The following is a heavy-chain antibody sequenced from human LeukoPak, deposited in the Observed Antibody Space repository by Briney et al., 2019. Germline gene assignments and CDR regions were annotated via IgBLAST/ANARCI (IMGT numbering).Heavy chain of an antibody. V-gene: IGHV3-74*01. CDR1: GFTLSSYW. CDR2: IDNDGTHT. CDR3: ARDSPGDYYYYMGV. Sequence: GGSLRLSCAASGFTLSSYWMHWVRQAPGTGLVWVSCIDNDGTHTTYADSVKGRFTISRDNAKNSLYLQMNSLRAEDTAVYYCARDSPGDYYYYMGVWGKGPTVAVSS. J-gene: IGHJ6*03.